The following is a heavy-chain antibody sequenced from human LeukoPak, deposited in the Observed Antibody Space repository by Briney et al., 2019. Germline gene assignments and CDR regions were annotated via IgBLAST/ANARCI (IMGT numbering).Heavy chain of an antibody. CDR2: ISPSGGST. CDR1: GYTFTSNY. CDR3: ARGGPMITFGGVIVNSHPTDY. J-gene: IGHJ4*02. Sequence: GASVKVSCKAFGYTFTSNYMHWVRQAPGQGPEWMGVISPSGGSTTYAQKFQGRVTLTRDMSTSTGYLELSSLRSEDTAVYYCARGGPMITFGGVIVNSHPTDYWGQGTLVTVSS. D-gene: IGHD3-16*02. V-gene: IGHV1-46*01.